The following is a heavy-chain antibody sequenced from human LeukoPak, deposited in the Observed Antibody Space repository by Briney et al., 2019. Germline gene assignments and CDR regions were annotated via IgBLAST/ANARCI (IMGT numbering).Heavy chain of an antibody. J-gene: IGHJ4*02. CDR3: ATSRRYQLLRDYFDY. Sequence: PGGSLRLSCAASGFTFSNYWMSWVRQAPGKGLEWVAFIRYDGSNKYYAGSVKGRFTISRDNSKNTLYLQMNSLRAEDTAVYYCATSRRYQLLRDYFDYWGQGTLVTVSS. D-gene: IGHD2-2*01. CDR2: IRYDGSNK. CDR1: GFTFSNYW. V-gene: IGHV3-30*02.